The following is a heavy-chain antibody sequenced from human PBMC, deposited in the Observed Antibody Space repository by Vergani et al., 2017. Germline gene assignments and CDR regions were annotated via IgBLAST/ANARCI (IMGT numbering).Heavy chain of an antibody. V-gene: IGHV4-30-2*01. D-gene: IGHD2-2*01. J-gene: IGHJ4*02. CDR2: IYHSGTT. Sequence: QLQLQESGSGLVQPSQTLSLTCAVSGGSISSGYYSWSWIRQPPGKGLEWIGYIYHSGTTYYSPSLKSRVTISVDRSKNQFSLKLSSVTAADTAVYYCAREGCSSTSCYFDYWGQGTLVTVSS. CDR1: GGSISSGYYS. CDR3: AREGCSSTSCYFDY.